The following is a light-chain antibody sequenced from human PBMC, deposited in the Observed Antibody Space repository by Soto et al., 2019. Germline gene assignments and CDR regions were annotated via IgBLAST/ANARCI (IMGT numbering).Light chain of an antibody. J-gene: IGKJ1*01. CDR1: QSVINSY. CDR3: QQYNNWPPAT. V-gene: IGKV3-15*01. CDR2: GAS. Sequence: EIVLTQSPGTLSLSPGQRATLSCRASQSVINSYIAWYQQQPGQAPRLLIYGASTRATGIPARFSGSGSGTEFTLTISSLQSEDFAVYYCQQYNNWPPATFGQGTKVDIK.